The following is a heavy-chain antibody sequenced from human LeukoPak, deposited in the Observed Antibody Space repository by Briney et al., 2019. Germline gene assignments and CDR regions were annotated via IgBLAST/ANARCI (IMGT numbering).Heavy chain of an antibody. J-gene: IGHJ4*02. CDR2: ISYDGSNK. CDR1: GFTFSSYA. V-gene: IGHV3-30-3*01. CDR3: TRGPYYYGSGSYYNEDYFDY. D-gene: IGHD3-10*01. Sequence: GGSLRLSCAASGFTFSSYAMHWVRQAPGKGLEWVAVISYDGSNKYYADSVKGRFTISRDNSKNTLYLQMNSLKTEDTAVYYCTRGPYYYGSGSYYNEDYFDYWGQGTLVTVSS.